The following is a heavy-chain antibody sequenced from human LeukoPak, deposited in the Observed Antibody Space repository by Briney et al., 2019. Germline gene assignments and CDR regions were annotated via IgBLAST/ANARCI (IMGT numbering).Heavy chain of an antibody. J-gene: IGHJ4*02. CDR1: GFTFSSYW. CDR2: INTAGSST. Sequence: PGGSLRLSCAASGFTFSSYWMYWVRQAPGKGLVWVSRINTAGSSTDYADSVKGRFTISGDNARNTLYLQMNSLRAEDTAVYYCARDITLVRGGRSDYWGQGTLVTVSS. CDR3: ARDITLVRGGRSDY. D-gene: IGHD3-10*01. V-gene: IGHV3-74*01.